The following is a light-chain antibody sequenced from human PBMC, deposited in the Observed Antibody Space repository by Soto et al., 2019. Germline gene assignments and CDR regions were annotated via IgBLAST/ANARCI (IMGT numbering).Light chain of an antibody. J-gene: IGKJ1*01. CDR3: QQYNSYSPT. CDR1: QGIGSA. Sequence: AIQLTQSPSSLSASVGDRVSITCRASQGIGSALAWYQLKPGAAPALLIYDASTLESGVPSRFSGSRSGADFTLTISSLQPEDFATYYCQQYNSYSPTFGQGTKVDIK. V-gene: IGKV1-13*02. CDR2: DAS.